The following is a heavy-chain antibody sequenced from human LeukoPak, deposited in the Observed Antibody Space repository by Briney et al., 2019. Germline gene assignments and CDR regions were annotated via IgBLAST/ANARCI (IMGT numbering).Heavy chain of an antibody. Sequence: GGSPRLSCATSGFSFTDYPMNWVRQAPGKGLEWISNIRTTAEGAKYAYYADSVKGRVTISRDDGKNTLYLHMNSLRDDDTAVYYCATDKRYAFDYWGQGILVTVSS. CDR3: ATDKRYAFDY. CDR2: IRTTAEGAKYA. CDR1: GFSFTDYP. J-gene: IGHJ4*02. D-gene: IGHD3-9*01. V-gene: IGHV3-21*05.